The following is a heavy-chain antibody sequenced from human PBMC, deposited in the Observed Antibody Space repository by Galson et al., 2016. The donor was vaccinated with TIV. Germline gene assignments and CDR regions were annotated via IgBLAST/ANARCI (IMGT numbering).Heavy chain of an antibody. CDR3: VRDYQLADY. D-gene: IGHD1-1*01. Sequence: LRLSCAASGCTFDDYGMSWVRQAPGKGLEWVSGINWNGGSTGYADSVQGRFTISRDDAKNSLYLQMNGLRAEDTAFYYCVRDYQLADYWGQGTLVIVSS. CDR2: INWNGGST. CDR1: GCTFDDYG. J-gene: IGHJ4*02. V-gene: IGHV3-20*04.